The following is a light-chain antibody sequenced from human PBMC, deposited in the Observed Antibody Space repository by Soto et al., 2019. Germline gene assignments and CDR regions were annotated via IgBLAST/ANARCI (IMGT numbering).Light chain of an antibody. Sequence: DIVMTQSPDSLAVSLGERATINCKSSQSLLYISNNRNYLAWYQQKPGQPPKMLIYWASTRESGVPDRFSGSGSDTDFTLTISSLQAEDVAVYYCQQYYSPPLTFGQGTKLEIK. V-gene: IGKV4-1*01. J-gene: IGKJ2*01. CDR2: WAS. CDR3: QQYYSPPLT. CDR1: QSLLYISNNRNY.